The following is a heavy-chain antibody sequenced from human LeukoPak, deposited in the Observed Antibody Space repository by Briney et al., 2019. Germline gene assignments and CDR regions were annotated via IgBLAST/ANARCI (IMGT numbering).Heavy chain of an antibody. D-gene: IGHD3-22*01. CDR3: EKDRRPTYYSDSSGYYFRDAFDI. V-gene: IGHV3-74*01. J-gene: IGHJ3*02. Sequence: GGSLRLSCAASGFTFSSYWMHWVRQAPGKGLVWVSRINSDGSSTSYADSVKGRFTISRDNSKNTLYLQVNSLGAEDTAVCYCEKDRRPTYYSDSSGYYFRDAFDIWGQGTMVTVSS. CDR1: GFTFSSYW. CDR2: INSDGSST.